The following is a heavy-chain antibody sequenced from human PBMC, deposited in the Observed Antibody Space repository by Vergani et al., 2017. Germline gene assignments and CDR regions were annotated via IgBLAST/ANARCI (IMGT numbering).Heavy chain of an antibody. J-gene: IGHJ1*01. CDR2: ISSGGGDI. CDR3: TTGWGLYYLHGEYFQY. V-gene: IGHV3-23*01. CDR1: GFTFDTYT. D-gene: IGHD3-10*01. Sequence: EVHLLESGGGLVQPGGSRRLSCAGAGFTFDTYTMAYVRQAPGKGLEWVATISSGGGDIFYADSVKGRFTIYRDNSKNTLFLQMNSLKDEDTAVYYCTTGWGLYYLHGEYFQYWGRGTLVSVSS.